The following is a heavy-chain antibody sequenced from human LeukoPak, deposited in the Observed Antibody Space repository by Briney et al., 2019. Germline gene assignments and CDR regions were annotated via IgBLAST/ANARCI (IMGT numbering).Heavy chain of an antibody. CDR3: VKDWRDESNCGGDCLQY. CDR2: ISVSGGGT. Sequence: GGSLRLSCVASGFTFSAYSMTWVRQAPGKGLDWVSSISVSGGGTYYADSVRGRLTISRDNSKNTLYLHMNSLRAEDTAVYYCVKDWRDESNCGGDCLQYWGQGTLVTVSS. J-gene: IGHJ4*02. D-gene: IGHD2-21*02. V-gene: IGHV3-23*01. CDR1: GFTFSAYS.